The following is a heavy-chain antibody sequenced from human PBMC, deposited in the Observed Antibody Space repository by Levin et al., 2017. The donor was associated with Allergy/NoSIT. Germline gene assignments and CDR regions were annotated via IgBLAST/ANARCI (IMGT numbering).Heavy chain of an antibody. Sequence: GGSLRLSCAASGFTFSSYGMHWVRQAPGKGLEWVAVIWYDGSNKYYADSVKGRFTISRDNSKNTLYLQMNSLRAEDTAVYYCARDDPVAGTGYFDLWGRGTLVTVSS. CDR1: GFTFSSYG. V-gene: IGHV3-33*01. D-gene: IGHD6-19*01. CDR3: ARDDPVAGTGYFDL. CDR2: IWYDGSNK. J-gene: IGHJ2*01.